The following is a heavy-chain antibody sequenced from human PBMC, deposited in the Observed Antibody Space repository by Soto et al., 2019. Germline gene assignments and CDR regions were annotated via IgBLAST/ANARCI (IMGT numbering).Heavy chain of an antibody. V-gene: IGHV4-31*03. CDR1: GGSINSGGYY. CDR2: IHNSGST. Sequence: QVQLQESGPGLVKPSQTLSLTCTVSGGSINSGGYYWSWIRQHPGKGLEWIGYIHNSGSTYYNPSLKSRITISVATSKNQFSLKLGSVTVADTAVYYCAREAVAYYGSGSYNWFDPWGQGTLVTVSS. J-gene: IGHJ5*02. CDR3: AREAVAYYGSGSYNWFDP. D-gene: IGHD3-10*01.